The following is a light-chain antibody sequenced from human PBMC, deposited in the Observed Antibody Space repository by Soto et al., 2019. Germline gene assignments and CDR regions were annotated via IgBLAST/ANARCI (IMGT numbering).Light chain of an antibody. V-gene: IGKV3-15*01. Sequence: EIVMKQSPVTLSVSTGERATLSCRASRSVSSNLAWYQQKPGQAPSLLIYGAFTRATGIPARFSGSGSGTAFTLTISGLQSEDFAVYYCQQYNNWPPITFGQGTLLENK. CDR3: QQYNNWPPIT. J-gene: IGKJ5*01. CDR2: GAF. CDR1: RSVSSN.